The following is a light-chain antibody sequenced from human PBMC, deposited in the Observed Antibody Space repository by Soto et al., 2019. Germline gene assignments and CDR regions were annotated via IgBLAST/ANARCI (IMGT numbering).Light chain of an antibody. CDR1: TSYVGGYDV. Sequence: QSELTKPYSVSGSPGQSRTISCSGTTSYVGGYDVVSWYQQDPGKAPKLMIFEVNQRPSGVSDRFSGSKSGNTASLTISGLQAGDEADYYCCSFAGSSTFWVFGGGTKVTVL. CDR2: EVN. J-gene: IGLJ3*02. CDR3: CSFAGSSTFWV. V-gene: IGLV2-23*02.